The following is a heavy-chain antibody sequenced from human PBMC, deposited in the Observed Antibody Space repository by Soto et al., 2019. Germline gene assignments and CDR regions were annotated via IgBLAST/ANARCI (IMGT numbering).Heavy chain of an antibody. D-gene: IGHD5-12*01. V-gene: IGHV3-30*14. Sequence: LRLSCAASGFTFNNFAMDWVRQAPGKGLEWVAFISYDGTYKYYADSVRGRFTVYRDNSKSTLFLQMNSLKFEDTAVYVCANEVDVAFSSLQYGMDVWGQGTTVTVSS. CDR2: ISYDGTYK. CDR3: ANEVDVAFSSLQYGMDV. J-gene: IGHJ6*02. CDR1: GFTFNNFA.